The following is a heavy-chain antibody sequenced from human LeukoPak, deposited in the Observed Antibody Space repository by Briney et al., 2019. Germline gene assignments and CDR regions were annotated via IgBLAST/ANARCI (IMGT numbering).Heavy chain of an antibody. D-gene: IGHD6-6*01. CDR3: ARGVAARAYGY. V-gene: IGHV4-34*01. J-gene: IGHJ4*02. CDR1: GGSFSGYY. Sequence: SETLSLTCAVYGGSFSGYYWSWIRQPPGKGLEWIGEMNHSGCTNYNPSLKSPITLSEDTPKNQSSLKLSSVTAADMAVYYCARGVAARAYGYWGQGTLVTVSS. CDR2: MNHSGCT.